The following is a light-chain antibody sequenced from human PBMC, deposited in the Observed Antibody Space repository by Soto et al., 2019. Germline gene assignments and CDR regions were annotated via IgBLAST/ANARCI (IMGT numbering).Light chain of an antibody. CDR1: QGVSSSY. CDR3: QQYGASVT. J-gene: IGKJ3*01. V-gene: IGKV3-20*01. Sequence: EIVLTQSPGTLSLSPGEGATLSCRASQGVSSSYLAWYQHKPGQAPRLLIYGASSRASGIPDRFSGSGSGTDFTLTINRLEPEDFAVYYCQQYGASVTFVPGTKVDLK. CDR2: GAS.